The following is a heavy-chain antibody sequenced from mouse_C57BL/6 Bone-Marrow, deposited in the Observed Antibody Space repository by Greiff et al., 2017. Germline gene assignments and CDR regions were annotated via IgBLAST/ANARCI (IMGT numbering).Heavy chain of an antibody. CDR1: GFTFSDYY. V-gene: IGHV5-16*01. CDR2: INYDGSST. Sequence: EVKLVESEGGLVQPGSSMKLSCTASGFTFSDYYMAWVRQVPEKGLEWVANINYDGSSTYYLDSLKSRFIISRDNAKNILYLQMSSLKSEDTATYYCARERGYDYDFFYAMDYWGQGTSVTVSS. D-gene: IGHD2-4*01. J-gene: IGHJ4*01. CDR3: ARERGYDYDFFYAMDY.